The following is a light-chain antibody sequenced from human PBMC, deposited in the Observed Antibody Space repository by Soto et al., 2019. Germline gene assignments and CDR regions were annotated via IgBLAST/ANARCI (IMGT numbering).Light chain of an antibody. CDR1: QGISSY. CDR3: QQANSFPIT. Sequence: DIELTQSPAFLSASLGDRVTITCRASQGISSYLAWYQQKPGKAPKLLIYAASTLQSGVPPRCSGSGYGTDFTLTISSLQPEDFETYYCQQANSFPITFGQGTRLEIK. V-gene: IGKV1-9*01. CDR2: AAS. J-gene: IGKJ5*01.